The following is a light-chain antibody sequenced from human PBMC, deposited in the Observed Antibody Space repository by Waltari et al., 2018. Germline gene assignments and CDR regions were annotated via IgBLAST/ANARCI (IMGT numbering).Light chain of an antibody. CDR1: RSYVGGPNY. CDR3: ATYGGRNNRVV. V-gene: IGLV2-8*01. Sequence: QSALTQPPSASGSPAQSVTIPCTGARSYVGGPNYVSCEQQHPGKAPNLIIYEVSKRPSGVPDRFSGSKSGNTASLTVSGLQAEDEADYYCATYGGRNNRVVFGGGTKLTVL. CDR2: EVS. J-gene: IGLJ2*01.